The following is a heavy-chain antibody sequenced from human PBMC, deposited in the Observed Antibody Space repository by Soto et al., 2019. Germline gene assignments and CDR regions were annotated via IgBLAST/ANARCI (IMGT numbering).Heavy chain of an antibody. CDR1: GFTFSSYS. V-gene: IGHV3-48*02. J-gene: IGHJ4*02. CDR3: ARDQMGYFDY. D-gene: IGHD6-13*01. Sequence: EVPLVESGGGLVQPGGSLRLSCAASGFTFSSYSMTWVRQAPGKGLEWVSYISRSRSTIYYVDSVKGRFAISRDNARNLLFLYMSSLRDEDTAVYYCARDQMGYFDYWGQGTLVTVSS. CDR2: ISRSRSTI.